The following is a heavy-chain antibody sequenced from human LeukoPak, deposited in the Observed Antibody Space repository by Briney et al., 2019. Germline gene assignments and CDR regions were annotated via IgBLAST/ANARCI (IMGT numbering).Heavy chain of an antibody. Sequence: SETLSLTCTVSGGSISSGGYYWSWIGQHPGKGLEWIGYIYYSGSTYYNPSLKSRVTISVDTSKNQFSLKLSSVTAAGTAVYYCARGHGAYYFDYWGQGTLVTVSS. CDR1: GGSISSGGYY. V-gene: IGHV4-31*03. D-gene: IGHD3-10*01. CDR2: IYYSGST. J-gene: IGHJ4*02. CDR3: ARGHGAYYFDY.